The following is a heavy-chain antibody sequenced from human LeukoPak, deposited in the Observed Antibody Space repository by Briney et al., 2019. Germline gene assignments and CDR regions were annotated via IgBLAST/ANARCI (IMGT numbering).Heavy chain of an antibody. V-gene: IGHV4-59*12. D-gene: IGHD3-10*01. CDR3: ARVTYYYGSGSYS. Sequence: SETLSLTCTVSGGSISSYYWSWIRQPPGKGLEWIGYIYYSGSTNYNPSLKSRVTISVDKSKNQFSLNLTSVTAADTAVYHCARVTYYYGSGSYSWGQGTLVTVSS. CDR1: GGSISSYY. J-gene: IGHJ4*02. CDR2: IYYSGST.